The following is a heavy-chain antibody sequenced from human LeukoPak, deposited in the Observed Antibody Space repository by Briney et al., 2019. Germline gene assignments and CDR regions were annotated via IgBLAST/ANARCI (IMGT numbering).Heavy chain of an antibody. CDR2: IWYDGSNI. CDR1: GFTFSAYG. V-gene: IGHV3-33*01. Sequence: GGSLRPSCAASGFTFSAYGMHWVRQAPGKGLEWVAVIWYDGSNIYYADSVKGRFTISRDNSKNTLYLQMNSLRAEDTAVYYCARDRVQIRIVGSRDAFDIWGQGTMVTVSS. CDR3: ARDRVQIRIVGSRDAFDI. D-gene: IGHD1-26*01. J-gene: IGHJ3*02.